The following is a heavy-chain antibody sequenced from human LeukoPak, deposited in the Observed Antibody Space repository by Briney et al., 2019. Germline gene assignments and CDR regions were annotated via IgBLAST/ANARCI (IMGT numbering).Heavy chain of an antibody. CDR2: INHSGST. V-gene: IGHV4-34*01. CDR1: GGSFSGYY. J-gene: IGHJ5*02. Sequence: SETLSLTCAVYGGSFSGYYWSWIRQPPGKGLEWIGEINHSGSTNYNPSLMSRVAMSVDTSKNQFSLKLSSVTAADTAVYYCARGTRRSWFDPWGQGTLVTVSS. CDR3: ARGTRRSWFDP.